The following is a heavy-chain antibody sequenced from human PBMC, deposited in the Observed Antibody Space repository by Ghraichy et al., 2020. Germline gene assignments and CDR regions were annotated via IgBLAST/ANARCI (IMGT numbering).Heavy chain of an antibody. CDR2: FIPVLGKA. J-gene: IGHJ4*02. D-gene: IGHD3-10*01. V-gene: IGHV1-69*04. CDR3: ATADGFALYFDS. Sequence: SVKVSCKASGGTFNSFAFNWVRQAPGQGLEWMGRFIPVLGKAEYAQKLQGRVTIPADTSTRTAYMELSSLRSDDTADYYCATADGFALYFDSWGQGTLVTGSS. CDR1: GGTFNSFA.